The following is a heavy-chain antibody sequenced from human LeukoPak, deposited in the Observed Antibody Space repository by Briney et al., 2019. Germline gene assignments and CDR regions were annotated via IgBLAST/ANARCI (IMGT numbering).Heavy chain of an antibody. CDR1: GFTFSSYW. D-gene: IGHD6-19*01. CDR3: ARSKRQWLPQGY. J-gene: IGHJ4*02. Sequence: GGSLRLSCAASGFTFSSYWMSWVRQAPGKGLEWVANIKQDGSEKYHVDSVKGRFTISRGNAKNSLYLQMNSLRAEDTAVYYCARSKRQWLPQGYWGQGTLVTVSS. CDR2: IKQDGSEK. V-gene: IGHV3-7*01.